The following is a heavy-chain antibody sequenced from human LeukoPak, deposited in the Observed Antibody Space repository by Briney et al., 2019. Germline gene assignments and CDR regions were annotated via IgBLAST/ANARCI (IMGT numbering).Heavy chain of an antibody. J-gene: IGHJ3*02. CDR2: INGDGREK. CDR3: ARSFNGAFDI. V-gene: IGHV3-7*05. CDR1: GFTFSSDA. Sequence: GGSLRLSCAASGFTFSSDAMSWVRQAPGKGLEWVANINGDGREKNYVDSAKGRFTISRDNAKSSLYLQMNSLRVEDTAVYYCARSFNGAFDIWGQGTMITVSS.